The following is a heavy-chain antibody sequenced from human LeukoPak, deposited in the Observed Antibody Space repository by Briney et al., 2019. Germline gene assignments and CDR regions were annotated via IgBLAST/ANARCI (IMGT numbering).Heavy chain of an antibody. V-gene: IGHV4-34*01. CDR3: ARGWGMARGVIPTY. CDR2: INHSGST. CDR1: GGSFSGYY. D-gene: IGHD3-10*01. J-gene: IGHJ4*02. Sequence: SETLSLTCAVYGGSFSGYYWSWIRQPPGKGLEWIGEINHSGSTNYNPSLKSRVTISVDTSKNQSSLKLSSVTAADTAVYYCARGWGMARGVIPTYWGQGTLVTVSS.